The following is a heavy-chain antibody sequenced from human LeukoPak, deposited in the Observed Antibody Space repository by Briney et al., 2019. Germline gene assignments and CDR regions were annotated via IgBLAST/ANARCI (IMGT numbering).Heavy chain of an antibody. Sequence: PGGSLRLSCAASGFTFSSYAMHWVRQAPGKGLEWVAVISYDGSNKYYADSAKGRFTISRDNSKNTLYLQMNSLRAEDTAVYYCARDSRLQFYYYYGMDVWGQGTTVTVSS. D-gene: IGHD5-24*01. CDR3: ARDSRLQFYYYYGMDV. V-gene: IGHV3-30*04. J-gene: IGHJ6*02. CDR1: GFTFSSYA. CDR2: ISYDGSNK.